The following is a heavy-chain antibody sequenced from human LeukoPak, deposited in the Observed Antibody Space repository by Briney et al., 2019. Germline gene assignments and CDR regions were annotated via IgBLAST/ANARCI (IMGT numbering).Heavy chain of an antibody. CDR3: AKDHGGIAI. CDR1: GFTFSTYW. J-gene: IGHJ3*02. Sequence: GGSLRLSCAASGFTFSTYWMTWVRQAPGKGLEWVANINKNGGEQYYGDSVKGRFTISRDNTKNSLYLQMNSLRAEDTAVYYCAKDHGGIAIWGQGTMVTVSS. V-gene: IGHV3-7*01. CDR2: INKNGGEQ. D-gene: IGHD6-13*01.